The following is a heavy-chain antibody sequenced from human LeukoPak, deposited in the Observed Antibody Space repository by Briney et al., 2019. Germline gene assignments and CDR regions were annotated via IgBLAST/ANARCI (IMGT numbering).Heavy chain of an antibody. CDR2: IYYSGST. D-gene: IGHD2-2*01. CDR3: ARCSTSRRRFNWFDP. Sequence: SQTLSLTCTVSGGSISSGDYYWSWIRQPPGKGLEWIGYIYYSGSTYYNPSLKSRVTISVDTSKNQFSLKLSSVTAADTAVYYCARCSTSRRRFNWFDPWSQGTLVAVSS. CDR1: GGSISSGDYY. J-gene: IGHJ5*02. V-gene: IGHV4-30-4*08.